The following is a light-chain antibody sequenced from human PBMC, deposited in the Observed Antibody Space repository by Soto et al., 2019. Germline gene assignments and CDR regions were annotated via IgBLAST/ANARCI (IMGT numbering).Light chain of an antibody. CDR1: QSVSNSY. CDR2: VAS. CDR3: QQYGSTPRT. J-gene: IGKJ1*01. V-gene: IGKV3-20*01. Sequence: EIVLTQSPGTLSLSPGERATLSCRASQSVSNSYLAWYQQKPGQAPRLLIYVASNRAPGIPDRFSGSGSGTDFTLSISRLEPEDFAVYYCQQYGSTPRTFGQGTKVEIK.